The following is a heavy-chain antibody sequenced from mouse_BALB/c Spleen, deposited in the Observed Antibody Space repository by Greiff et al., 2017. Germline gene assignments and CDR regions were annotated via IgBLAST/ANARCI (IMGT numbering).Heavy chain of an antibody. CDR2: INPYNDGT. V-gene: IGHV1-14*01. CDR1: GYTFTSYV. Sequence: EVQLKQSGPELVKPGASVKMSCKASGYTFTSYVMHWVKQKPGQGLEWIGYINPYNDGTKYNEKFKGKATLTSDKSSSTAYMELSSLTSEDSAVYYCAREGDGNYGYFDVWGAGTTVTVSS. D-gene: IGHD2-1*01. CDR3: AREGDGNYGYFDV. J-gene: IGHJ1*01.